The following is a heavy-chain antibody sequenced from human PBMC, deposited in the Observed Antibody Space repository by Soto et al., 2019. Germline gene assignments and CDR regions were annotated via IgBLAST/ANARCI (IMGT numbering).Heavy chain of an antibody. V-gene: IGHV1-2*04. CDR3: AREGAATANYGMDV. CDR1: GYTFTDYY. J-gene: IGHJ6*02. D-gene: IGHD2-15*01. Sequence: QVQLVQSGAEVKKPGASVKVSCKASGYTFTDYYIHWVRQAPGQGLEWMGWVNPNSGGTNYAQKFQGWVNMTRDTSISTVYMELSSLKSDDMAVYYCAREGAATANYGMDVWGQGTTVTVSS. CDR2: VNPNSGGT.